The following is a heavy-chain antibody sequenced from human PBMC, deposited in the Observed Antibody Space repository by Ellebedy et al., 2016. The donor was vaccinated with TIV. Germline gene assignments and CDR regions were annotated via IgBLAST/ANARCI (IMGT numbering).Heavy chain of an antibody. CDR3: AKDPTAVAGPRVDY. J-gene: IGHJ4*02. D-gene: IGHD6-19*01. CDR1: GFTFSSYA. V-gene: IGHV3-23*01. Sequence: PGGSLRLSCAASGFTFSSYAMSWVRQAPGKGLEWVSAISGSGGSTYYADSAKGRFTISRDNSKNTLYLQMNSLRAEDTAVYYCAKDPTAVAGPRVDYWGQGTLVTVSS. CDR2: ISGSGGST.